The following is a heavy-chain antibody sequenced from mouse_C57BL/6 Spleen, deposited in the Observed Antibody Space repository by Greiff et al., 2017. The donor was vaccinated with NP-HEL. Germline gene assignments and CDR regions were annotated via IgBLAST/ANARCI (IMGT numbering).Heavy chain of an antibody. CDR1: GFTFSSYA. V-gene: IGHV5-9-1*02. J-gene: IGHJ4*01. Sequence: EVKLMESGEGLVKPGGSLKLSCAASGFTFSSYAMSWVRQTPEKRLEWVAYISSGGDYIYYADTVKGRFTISRDNARNTLYLQMSSLKSEDTAMYYCTREGTTTVVALYAMDYWGQGTSVTVSS. CDR3: TREGTTTVVALYAMDY. D-gene: IGHD1-1*01. CDR2: ISSGGDYI.